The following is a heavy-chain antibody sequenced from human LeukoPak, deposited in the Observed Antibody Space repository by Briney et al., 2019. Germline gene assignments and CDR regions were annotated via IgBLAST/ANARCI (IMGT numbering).Heavy chain of an antibody. J-gene: IGHJ4*02. D-gene: IGHD6-19*01. CDR3: ARAWAVGHFDY. Sequence: SETLSLTCTVSGGSVSSGSYYGIWIRQPPGKGLEWIGYIYYSGSTNCNPSLKSRVTISVDTSKNQFSLKLSSVTAADTAVYYCARAWAVGHFDYWGQGTLVTVSS. V-gene: IGHV4-61*01. CDR1: GGSVSSGSYY. CDR2: IYYSGST.